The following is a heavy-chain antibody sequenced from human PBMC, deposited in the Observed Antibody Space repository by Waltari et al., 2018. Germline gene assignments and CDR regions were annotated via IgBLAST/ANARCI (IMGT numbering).Heavy chain of an antibody. V-gene: IGHV3-30-3*01. Sequence: QVQPVESGGGVVQPGRSLRLSWAASGFTFSSSAMHWVRQPPGKGLEWVAVIAYDGSDKYYADSVKGRFTISRDNSKNTLYLQMNSLRAEDTAVYYCARDLIPGFDYWGQGTLVTVSS. CDR2: IAYDGSDK. J-gene: IGHJ4*02. CDR3: ARDLIPGFDY. D-gene: IGHD2-2*02. CDR1: GFTFSSSA.